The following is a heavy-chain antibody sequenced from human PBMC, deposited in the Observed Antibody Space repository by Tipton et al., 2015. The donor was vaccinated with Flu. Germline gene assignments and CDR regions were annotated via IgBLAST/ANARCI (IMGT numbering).Heavy chain of an antibody. CDR2: MYTSGST. V-gene: IGHV4-4*07. D-gene: IGHD3-10*01. Sequence: TLSLTCTVSGGSMSSYYWAWIRQPAGKGLEWIGRMYTSGSTKYNPSLESRVTIPVATSNNHFSLKLSSVTAADTAVYYCARKRTGRPFDIWGQGTMVTVS. CDR1: GGSMSSYY. CDR3: ARKRTGRPFDI. J-gene: IGHJ3*02.